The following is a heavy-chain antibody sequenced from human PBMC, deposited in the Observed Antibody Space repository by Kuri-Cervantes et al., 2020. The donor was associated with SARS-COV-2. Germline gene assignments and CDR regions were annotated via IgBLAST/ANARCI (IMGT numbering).Heavy chain of an antibody. CDR3: AKERLKRSLTYGWEVTREYYYGMDV. Sequence: GESLKISCAASGFTFSSFGMHWVRQAPGKGLDWVALIWYDGSNKYYGGSVKGRFTISRDNSKNTLYLQMNGLRAEDTAVYYCAKERLKRSLTYGWEVTREYYYGMDVWGQGTTVTVSS. D-gene: IGHD4-23*01. J-gene: IGHJ6*02. V-gene: IGHV3-33*06. CDR1: GFTFSSFG. CDR2: IWYDGSNK.